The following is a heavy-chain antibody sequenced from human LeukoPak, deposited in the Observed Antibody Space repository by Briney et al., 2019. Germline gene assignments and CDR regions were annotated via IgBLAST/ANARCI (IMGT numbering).Heavy chain of an antibody. J-gene: IGHJ5*02. CDR3: ARVGILTGYKGINWFDP. Sequence: SDPMSLSCAVSGYSISCGYYWGWLRPAPGKGRVGIGSICHSGSTYYNPSLKSRVTISVDTSKTQFSLKLSSVTAADTAVYYCARVGILTGYKGINWFDPWGQGTLVTVSS. D-gene: IGHD3-9*01. V-gene: IGHV4-38-2*01. CDR2: ICHSGST. CDR1: GYSISCGYY.